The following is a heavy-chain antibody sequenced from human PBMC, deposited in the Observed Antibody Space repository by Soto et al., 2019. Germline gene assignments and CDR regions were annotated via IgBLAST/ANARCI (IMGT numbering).Heavy chain of an antibody. CDR3: ATHPGGGGY. V-gene: IGHV3-53*01. J-gene: IGHJ4*02. D-gene: IGHD3-10*01. CDR1: GFTVSNNY. CDR2: IYSGGYT. Sequence: EVQLVESGGGLIQPGGSLRLSCAVSGFTVSNNYMSWVRQAPGKGLEGVSVIYSGGYTAYGDSVKGRFTISRDNSKNNLYLQKKTPPAAATPFFYCATHPGGGGYWGQGTLVTVSS.